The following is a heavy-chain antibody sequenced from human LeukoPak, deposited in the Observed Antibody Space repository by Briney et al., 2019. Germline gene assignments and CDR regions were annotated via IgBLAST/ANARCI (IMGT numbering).Heavy chain of an antibody. Sequence: SETLSLTCAVCGGSFSGYYWSWIRQPPGKGLEWIGEINHSGSTNYNPSLKSRVTISVDTSKNQFSLKLSSVTAADTAVYYCARLECSGGSCYEDYWGQGTLVTVSS. D-gene: IGHD2-15*01. CDR3: ARLECSGGSCYEDY. J-gene: IGHJ4*02. V-gene: IGHV4-34*01. CDR2: INHSGST. CDR1: GGSFSGYY.